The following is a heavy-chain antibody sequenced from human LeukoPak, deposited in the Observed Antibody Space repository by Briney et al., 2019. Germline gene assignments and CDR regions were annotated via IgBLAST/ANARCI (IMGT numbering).Heavy chain of an antibody. Sequence: SETLSLTCTVSGGPISTYHWSWIRQPPGKGLEWIGYIFYSGTTNYNPSLKSRVTISVDTSKNQFSLRLSSVTAADTAVYYCARDMGAVTATYYYYYGMDVWGQGTTVTVSS. V-gene: IGHV4-59*01. CDR2: IFYSGTT. CDR3: ARDMGAVTATYYYYYGMDV. D-gene: IGHD1-26*01. J-gene: IGHJ6*02. CDR1: GGPISTYH.